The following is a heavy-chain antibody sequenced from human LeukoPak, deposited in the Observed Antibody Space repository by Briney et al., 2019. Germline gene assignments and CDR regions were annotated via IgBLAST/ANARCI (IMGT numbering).Heavy chain of an antibody. CDR3: VRVEMATILYFDY. CDR2: IYYSGST. J-gene: IGHJ4*02. D-gene: IGHD5-24*01. CDR1: GGSISSSSYY. Sequence: SETLSLTCTVSGGSISSSSYYWGWIRRPPGKGLEGIGSIYYSGSTYYNPSLKSRVTISVDTSKNQFSLKLSSVTAADTAMYYCVRVEMATILYFDYWGQGTLVTVSS. V-gene: IGHV4-39*07.